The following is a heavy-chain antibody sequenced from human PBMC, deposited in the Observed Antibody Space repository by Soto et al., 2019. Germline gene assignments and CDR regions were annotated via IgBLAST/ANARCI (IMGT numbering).Heavy chain of an antibody. J-gene: IGHJ2*01. CDR1: GFAFQNHG. V-gene: IGHV3-20*01. CDR2: ISGSGVNA. CDR3: ARNLHCQYWYLDL. Sequence: EVQLVESGGSVIRPGGSLRLSCAASGFAFQNHGMAWVRQVPGKGLEWVAGISGSGVNAGYADSVKGRFTISRDNGDKSLYLEINNLGVDDTALYHCARNLHCQYWYLDLWGRGTLVPVSS.